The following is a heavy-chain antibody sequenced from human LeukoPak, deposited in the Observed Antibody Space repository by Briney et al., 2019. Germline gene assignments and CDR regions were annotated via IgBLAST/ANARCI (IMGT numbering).Heavy chain of an antibody. CDR3: ARDGYSTPDV. CDR1: GGSFSDYY. Sequence: PSETLSLTCAVYGGSFSDYYWSWIRQPPGKGLEWIGEINHGGSTNYNPSLESRVTLSVDTSKNQFSLKLTSVTAADTAVYYCARDGYSTPDVWGQGTTVTVSS. CDR2: INHGGST. V-gene: IGHV4-34*01. J-gene: IGHJ6*02. D-gene: IGHD6-13*01.